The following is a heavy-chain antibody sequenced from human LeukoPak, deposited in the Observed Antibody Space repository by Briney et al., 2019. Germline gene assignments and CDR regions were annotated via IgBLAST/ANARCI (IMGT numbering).Heavy chain of an antibody. J-gene: IGHJ4*02. CDR2: INPNSGGT. V-gene: IGHV1-2*06. Sequence: ASVKVSCKASGGTFSSYAISWVRQAPGQGLEWMGRINPNSGGTNYAQKFQGRVTMTRDTSISTAYMELSRLRSDDTAVYYCARDLGGLEVYWGQGTLVTVSS. D-gene: IGHD2-15*01. CDR3: ARDLGGLEVY. CDR1: GGTFSSYA.